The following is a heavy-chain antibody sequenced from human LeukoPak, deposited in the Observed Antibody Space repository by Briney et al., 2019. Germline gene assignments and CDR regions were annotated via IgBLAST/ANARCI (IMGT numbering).Heavy chain of an antibody. Sequence: SVKVSCLGCGCALIELFMHGLRPARGRELAGMGGFDPEDGETIYAQKFQGRVTMTEDTSTDTAYMELSSLRSEDTAVYYCATGRSWGWYFDYWGQGTLVTVSS. CDR3: ATGRSWGWYFDY. CDR1: GCALIELF. J-gene: IGHJ4*02. D-gene: IGHD6-13*01. CDR2: FDPEDGET. V-gene: IGHV1-24*01.